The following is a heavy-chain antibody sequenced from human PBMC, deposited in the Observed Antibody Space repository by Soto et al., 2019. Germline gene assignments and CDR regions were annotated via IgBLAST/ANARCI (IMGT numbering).Heavy chain of an antibody. CDR2: IYPGDSDT. J-gene: IGHJ4*02. V-gene: IGHV5-51*01. CDR3: ASPIRPYCSGGSCYDY. CDR1: GYSFTSYW. Sequence: GESLKISCKGSGYSFTSYWIGWVRQMPGKGLEWMGIIYPGDSDTRYSPSFQGQVTISADKSISTAYLQWSSLKASDTAMYYCASPIRPYCSGGSCYDYWGQGTLVTVSS. D-gene: IGHD2-15*01.